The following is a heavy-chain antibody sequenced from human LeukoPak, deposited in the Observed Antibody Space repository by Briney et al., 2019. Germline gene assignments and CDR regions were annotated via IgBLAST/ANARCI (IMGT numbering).Heavy chain of an antibody. J-gene: IGHJ6*02. CDR1: GGSISSYY. Sequence: SETPSLTCTVSGGSISSYYWSWIRQPPGKGLEWIGYIYYSGSTNYNPSLKSRVTISVDTSKNQFSLKLSSVTAADTAVYYCARDPGLRRYGIDVWGQGTTVTVSS. D-gene: IGHD4-17*01. V-gene: IGHV4-59*01. CDR2: IYYSGST. CDR3: ARDPGLRRYGIDV.